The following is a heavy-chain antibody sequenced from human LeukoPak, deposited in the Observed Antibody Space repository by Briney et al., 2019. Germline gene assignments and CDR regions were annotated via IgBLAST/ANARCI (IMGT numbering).Heavy chain of an antibody. CDR2: IIPIFGTA. J-gene: IGHJ6*03. CDR1: GGTFSSYA. V-gene: IGHV1-69*05. Sequence: SVKVSCKASGGTFSSYAISWVRQAPGQGLEWMGRIIPIFGTANYAQKFQGRVTITTDESTSTAYMELSSLTSKDTAVYYCARGGYSGYDYYYYYYMDVWGKGTTVTVSS. D-gene: IGHD5-12*01. CDR3: ARGGYSGYDYYYYYYMDV.